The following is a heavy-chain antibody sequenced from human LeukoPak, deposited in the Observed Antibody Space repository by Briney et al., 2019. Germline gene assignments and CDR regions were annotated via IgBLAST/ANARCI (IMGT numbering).Heavy chain of an antibody. CDR1: GFTFSSYW. J-gene: IGHJ4*02. V-gene: IGHV3-7*01. CDR2: IKQDGSEK. CDR3: ARDHPRISIAAAPFDY. Sequence: GGSLRLSCAASGFTFSSYWMSWVRQAPGKGLEWVANIKQDGSEKYYVDSVKGRFTISRDNAKNSLYLQMNSLRAEDTAVYYCARDHPRISIAAAPFDYWGQGTLVTVSS. D-gene: IGHD6-13*01.